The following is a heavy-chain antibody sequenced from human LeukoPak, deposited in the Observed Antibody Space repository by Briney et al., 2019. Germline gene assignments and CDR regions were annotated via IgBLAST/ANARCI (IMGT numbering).Heavy chain of an antibody. V-gene: IGHV3-33*06. D-gene: IGHD6-6*01. Sequence: DSVEGRFTVSRDNSKNTLYLHMNSLRGEATAVYYCAKAAGPGPSHFDYWGRGTLVTVSS. CDR3: AKAAGPGPSHFDY. J-gene: IGHJ4*02.